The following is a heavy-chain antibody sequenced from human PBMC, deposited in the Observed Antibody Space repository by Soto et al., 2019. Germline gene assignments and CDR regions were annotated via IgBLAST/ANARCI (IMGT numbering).Heavy chain of an antibody. D-gene: IGHD3-16*01. CDR1: GFTFSSYS. V-gene: IGHV3-48*01. CDR2: VSTTSSTT. J-gene: IGHJ4*02. CDR3: AKDRLAGGFDY. Sequence: GGSLRLSCAASGFTFSSYSMNWVRQAPGKGLEWVSFVSTTSSTTYYADSVKGRFTISRDNSRNTVYLQMNSLRADDTAVYYCAKDRLAGGFDYWGQGTLVTVSS.